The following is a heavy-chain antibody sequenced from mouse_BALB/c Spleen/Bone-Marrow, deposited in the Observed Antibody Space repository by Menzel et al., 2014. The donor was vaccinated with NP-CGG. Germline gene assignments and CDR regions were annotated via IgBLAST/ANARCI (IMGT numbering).Heavy chain of an antibody. J-gene: IGHJ3*01. D-gene: IGHD3-1*01. Sequence: VNLVESGPGLVAPSQSLSITCTVSGFSLTSSGVHWVRQPPGKGLEWLGVIWAGGSTNYNSALMSRLSISKDNSKSQVFLKMNSLQTDDTAMCYCARDRGPPYWGQGTLVTVSA. CDR2: IWAGGST. V-gene: IGHV2-9*02. CDR3: ARDRGPPY. CDR1: GFSLTSSG.